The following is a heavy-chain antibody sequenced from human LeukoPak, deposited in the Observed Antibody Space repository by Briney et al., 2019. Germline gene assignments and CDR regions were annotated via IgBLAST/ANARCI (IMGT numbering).Heavy chain of an antibody. Sequence: SSETLSLTCTVSSGSITSSSYFWGWIRQPPGKGLEWIGSIYYSGSTYYNPSLKSRVTISVDTSKNQFSLKLSSVTAADTAVYYCARGGAAAGISDYWGQGTLVTVSS. CDR2: IYYSGST. CDR1: SGSITSSSYF. V-gene: IGHV4-39*07. J-gene: IGHJ4*02. CDR3: ARGGAAAGISDY. D-gene: IGHD6-13*01.